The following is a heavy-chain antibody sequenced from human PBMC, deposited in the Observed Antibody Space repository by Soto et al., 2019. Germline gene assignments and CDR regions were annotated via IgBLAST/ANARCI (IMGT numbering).Heavy chain of an antibody. Sequence: SETLSLTCAVSGGSISSGGYYWSWIRQPPGKGLEWIGYIYYSGTANNNPSLKSRVTISVDTSTNQFSLKLTSVTAADTAVYFCARFYGSVFDPWGQGTQVTVSS. CDR2: IYYSGTA. J-gene: IGHJ5*02. CDR1: GGSISSGGYY. V-gene: IGHV4-61*08. CDR3: ARFYGSVFDP. D-gene: IGHD3-10*01.